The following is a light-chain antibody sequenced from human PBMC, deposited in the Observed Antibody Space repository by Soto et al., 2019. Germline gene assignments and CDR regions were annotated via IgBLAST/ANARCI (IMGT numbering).Light chain of an antibody. CDR2: DAS. CDR1: QSVSSY. Sequence: EIVLTQSPATLSLSPGERATLSCRASQSVSSYLAWFQQKPGQAPRLLIYDASNRATGIPARFSGSGSGNEFPLTISSLEPEDFAVYYCQRRDNWPLTFGQGTRLEIK. CDR3: QRRDNWPLT. V-gene: IGKV3-11*01. J-gene: IGKJ5*01.